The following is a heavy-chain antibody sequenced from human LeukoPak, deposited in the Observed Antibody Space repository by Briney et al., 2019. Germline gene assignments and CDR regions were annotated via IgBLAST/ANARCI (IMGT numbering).Heavy chain of an antibody. J-gene: IGHJ2*01. CDR3: ARDRCSSRSWFLTITQKGYFDG. CDR1: GGSINNYY. CDR2: IYYSGST. Sequence: SETLSLTCTVSGGSINNYYSSWIRQPPGKGLEWIGYIYYSGSTNYNPSLKSRVTISLDTSKNQFSLKLSCVSAADTALHCSARDRCSSRSWFLTITQKGYFDGCGRGRVVTVSS. D-gene: IGHD2-2*01. V-gene: IGHV4-59*01.